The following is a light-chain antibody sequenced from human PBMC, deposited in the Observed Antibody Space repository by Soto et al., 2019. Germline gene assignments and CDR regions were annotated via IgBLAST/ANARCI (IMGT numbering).Light chain of an antibody. CDR1: QDISNY. J-gene: IGKJ2*01. CDR2: AAS. V-gene: IGKV1-27*01. CDR3: QNYKSAPNT. Sequence: DIQMTQSPSSLSASVGDRVTITCRASQDISNYLAWYLQKPGKVPKLLIYAASTLQTGVQSRFSGSGSGTVFTLAINSLQPEDVATYCCQNYKSAPNTFGRGTRLEIK.